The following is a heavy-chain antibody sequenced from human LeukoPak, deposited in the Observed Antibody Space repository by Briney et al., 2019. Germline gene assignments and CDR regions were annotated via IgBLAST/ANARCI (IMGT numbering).Heavy chain of an antibody. Sequence: GGSLSLSCAASGFTFSDYYMSWIRRAPGKGLEWVSYISSSGSTIYYADSVKGRFTISRDNAKNSLYLQMNSLRAEDTAVYYCARFARDPDYGDLHFDYWGQGTLVTVSS. CDR3: ARFARDPDYGDLHFDY. J-gene: IGHJ4*02. CDR1: GFTFSDYY. V-gene: IGHV3-11*01. D-gene: IGHD4-17*01. CDR2: ISSSGSTI.